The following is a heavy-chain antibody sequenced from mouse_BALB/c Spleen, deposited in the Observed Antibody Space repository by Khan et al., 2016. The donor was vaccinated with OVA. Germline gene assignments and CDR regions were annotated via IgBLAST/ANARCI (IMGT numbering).Heavy chain of an antibody. CDR2: INTYTGEP. J-gene: IGHJ4*01. Sequence: QIQLVQSGPELKKPGETVKISCKASGYSFTNYGMNWVKQSPGKALKWMGWINTYTGEPTYADEFKGRFAFSLETSANTAYLQINILKNEDTATYFCARPPYFSFTLDYWGQGTSVTFSS. V-gene: IGHV9-3-1*01. CDR3: ARPPYFSFTLDY. CDR1: GYSFTNYG. D-gene: IGHD2-10*01.